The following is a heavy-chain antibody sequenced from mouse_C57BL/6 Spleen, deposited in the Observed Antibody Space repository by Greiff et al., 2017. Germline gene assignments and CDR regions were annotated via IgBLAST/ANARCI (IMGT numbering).Heavy chain of an antibody. J-gene: IGHJ1*03. Sequence: VQLQQSGPELVKPGASVKIPCKASGYTFTDYNMDWVKQSHGKSLEWIGDINPNNGGTIYNQKFKGKATLTVDKSSSTAYMELRSLTSEDTAVYYCARCYDGYYLYFDVWGTGTTVTVSS. CDR2: INPNNGGT. CDR3: ARCYDGYYLYFDV. CDR1: GYTFTDYN. V-gene: IGHV1-18*01. D-gene: IGHD2-3*01.